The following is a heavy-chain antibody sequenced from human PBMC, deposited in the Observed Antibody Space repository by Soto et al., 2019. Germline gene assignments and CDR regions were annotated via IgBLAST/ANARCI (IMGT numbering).Heavy chain of an antibody. Sequence: EVQLVESGGGLVKPGGSLRLSCAASGFGFSRYSMNWVRQAPGKGLEWVSCISSSSAYIQYADSVKGRFTIFRDNAXXQLYLQMNSLRADDTAVYYCARDISSRWRAEYFQHWGQGALVTVSS. V-gene: IGHV3-21*01. D-gene: IGHD6-13*01. CDR1: GFGFSRYS. CDR3: ARDISSRWRAEYFQH. CDR2: ISSSSAYI. J-gene: IGHJ1*01.